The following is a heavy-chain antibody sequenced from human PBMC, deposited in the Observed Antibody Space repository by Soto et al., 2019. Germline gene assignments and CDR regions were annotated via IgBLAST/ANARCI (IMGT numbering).Heavy chain of an antibody. CDR2: ISGSGGST. V-gene: IGHV3-23*01. D-gene: IGHD3-10*01. CDR1: GFTFSSYA. Sequence: GGSLILSCAASGFTFSSYAMSWVRQAPGKGLEWVSAISGSGGSTYYADSVKGRFTISRDNSKNTLYLQMNSLRAEDTAVYYCAKEGTPYGSGSYYKDWGQGTLVTVSS. J-gene: IGHJ4*02. CDR3: AKEGTPYGSGSYYKD.